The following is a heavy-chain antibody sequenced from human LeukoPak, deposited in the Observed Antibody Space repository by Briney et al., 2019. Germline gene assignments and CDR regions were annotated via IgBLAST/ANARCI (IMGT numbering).Heavy chain of an antibody. V-gene: IGHV4-39*01. CDR2: IYYSGSA. CDR1: GDSISISSYY. Sequence: SEILSLTCTVSGDSISISSYYWGWIRQPPGKGLEWIGSIYYSGSAYYNPSLKSRVTISVVTSQNQFSLKLNSVTAADTALYFCARHEFSGSLKAFDIWGQGTVVTVS. CDR3: ARHEFSGSLKAFDI. J-gene: IGHJ3*02. D-gene: IGHD3-22*01.